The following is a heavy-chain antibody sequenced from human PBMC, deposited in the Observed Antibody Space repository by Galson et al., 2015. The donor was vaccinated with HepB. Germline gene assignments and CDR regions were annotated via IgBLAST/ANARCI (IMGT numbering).Heavy chain of an antibody. CDR1: GYTFTSYW. J-gene: IGHJ4*02. D-gene: IGHD6-6*01. CDR3: ARPTGAGGQLAPFDY. CDR2: IYPGDSDT. V-gene: IGHV5-51*03. Sequence: QSGAEVKKPGESLKISCKALGYTFTSYWIGWVRQMPGKGLEWMGIIYPGDSDTRYSPSFQGQVTISADKSISTAYLQWSSLRASDTAMYYCARPTGAGGQLAPFDYWGQGTLVTVSS.